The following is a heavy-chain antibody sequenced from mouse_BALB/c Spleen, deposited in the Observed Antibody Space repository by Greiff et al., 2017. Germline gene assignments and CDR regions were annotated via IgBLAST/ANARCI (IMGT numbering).Heavy chain of an antibody. CDR3: ARSGDFDY. CDR2: IYPGDGDT. CDR1: GYAFSSYW. J-gene: IGHJ2*01. V-gene: IGHV1-80*01. D-gene: IGHD3-1*01. Sequence: VQLQQSGAELVRPGSSVKISCKASGYAFSSYWMNWVKQRPGQGLEWIGQIYPGDGDTNYNGKFKGKATLTADKSSSTAYTQLSSLTSEDSAVYFCARSGDFDYWGQGTTLTVSS.